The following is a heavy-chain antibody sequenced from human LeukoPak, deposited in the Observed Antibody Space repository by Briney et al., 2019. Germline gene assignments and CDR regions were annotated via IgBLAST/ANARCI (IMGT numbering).Heavy chain of an antibody. CDR2: IYYSGST. CDR3: ARGYYYDSSGHQA. CDR1: GGSISSSSYY. D-gene: IGHD3-22*01. J-gene: IGHJ5*02. Sequence: SETLSLTCTVSGGSISSSSYYWGWIRQPPGKGLEWIGSIYYSGSTYYNPSLKSRVTISVDTSKNQFSLKLSSVTAADTAVYYCARGYYYDSSGHQAWGQGTLVTVSS. V-gene: IGHV4-39*07.